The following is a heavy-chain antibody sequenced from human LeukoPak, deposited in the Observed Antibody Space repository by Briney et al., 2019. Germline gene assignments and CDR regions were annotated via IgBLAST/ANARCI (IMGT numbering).Heavy chain of an antibody. Sequence: SETLSLTCTVSGASMSGQHWSWIRQAPGKGLEWIAWIHYDGRTNYSPSLKSRLSLSVVTSTNQFSLSLNSVTAADTAVYFCARHLNGGTHPLDNWGPGIRVIVSP. CDR3: ARHLNGGTHPLDN. V-gene: IGHV4-59*08. CDR1: GASMSGQH. J-gene: IGHJ4*02. D-gene: IGHD2-8*01. CDR2: IHYDGRT.